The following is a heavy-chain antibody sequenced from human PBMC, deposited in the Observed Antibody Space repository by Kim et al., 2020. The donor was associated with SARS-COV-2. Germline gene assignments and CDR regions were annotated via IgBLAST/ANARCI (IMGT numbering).Heavy chain of an antibody. V-gene: IGHV1-69*01. Sequence: DYAQKFQGRLTVTADDSTTTVYMELSSLRSDDTAVYFCARGGFSSSWCLDYWGQGTLVTVSS. J-gene: IGHJ4*02. D-gene: IGHD6-13*01. CDR3: ARGGFSSSWCLDY.